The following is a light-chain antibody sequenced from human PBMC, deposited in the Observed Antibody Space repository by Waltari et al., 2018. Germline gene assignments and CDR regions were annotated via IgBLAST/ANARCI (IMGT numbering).Light chain of an antibody. Sequence: QSALTQPASVSGSPGQSATIFCAGTRNDVGGHNSVSWYQEHPGQAPRVIIYDVSDRPSGVSDRFSGSKSGNTASLTISGLQAEDEADYYCSSQSSNDVVLFGGGTKLTVL. V-gene: IGLV2-14*01. J-gene: IGLJ2*01. CDR2: DVS. CDR1: RNDVGGHNS. CDR3: SSQSSNDVVL.